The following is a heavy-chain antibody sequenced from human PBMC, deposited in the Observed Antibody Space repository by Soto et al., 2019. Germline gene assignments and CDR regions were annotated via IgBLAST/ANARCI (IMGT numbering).Heavy chain of an antibody. CDR2: INAANGDT. CDR1: GYTFTGYG. CDR3: VRRHVSATGIDWFDP. Sequence: ASVKVSCKASGYTFTGYGIHWVRQAPGQRLEWMGWINAANGDTKYSPKFQGRVTITRDTSASTAYMELSSLRSEDTAVYYCVRRHVSATGIDWFDPWGQGTLVTVYS. J-gene: IGHJ5*02. V-gene: IGHV1-3*01. D-gene: IGHD6-13*01.